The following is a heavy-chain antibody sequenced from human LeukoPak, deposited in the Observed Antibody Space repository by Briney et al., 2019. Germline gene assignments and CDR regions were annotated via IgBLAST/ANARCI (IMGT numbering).Heavy chain of an antibody. CDR1: GFTLRSYY. CDR3: ARGDNRNDF. D-gene: IGHD2/OR15-2a*01. J-gene: IGHJ4*02. Sequence: KPGGSPRLSCAASGFTLRSYYMNWVRQAPGRGLEWVSCSSSSGSYTFYTDSVKGRFTISRDNARNSLYLQMNSLRDEDTAVYYCARGDNRNDFWGQGTLVTVSS. CDR2: SSSSGSYT. V-gene: IGHV3-21*01.